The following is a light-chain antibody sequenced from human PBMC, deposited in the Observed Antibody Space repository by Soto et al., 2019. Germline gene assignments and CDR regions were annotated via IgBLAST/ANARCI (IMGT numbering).Light chain of an antibody. CDR2: EGN. V-gene: IGLV2-23*01. CDR1: SSDVGSYNL. J-gene: IGLJ2*01. CDR3: CSYAGDSADVV. Sequence: QSALTQPASVSGSPGQSITISCTGTSSDVGSYNLVSWYQQHPDKAPKRMIYEGNKRPSGVSNRFSGSKSGNTASLTISGLQAEDEADYYCCSYAGDSADVVFGGGTKLTVL.